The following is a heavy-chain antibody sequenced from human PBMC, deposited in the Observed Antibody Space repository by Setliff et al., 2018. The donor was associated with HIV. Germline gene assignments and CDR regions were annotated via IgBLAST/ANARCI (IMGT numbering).Heavy chain of an antibody. D-gene: IGHD6-6*01. Sequence: SETLSLTCSVSGGSMSGTFYWSWIRQPAGKGLEWIGHIYTSGSATFNPSLKSRVTISVDTSKKHFSLNLSSVTAADTAVYYCARGLATSSRSSLVYWGQGILVTVSS. V-gene: IGHV4-61*09. CDR3: ARGLATSSRSSLVY. J-gene: IGHJ4*02. CDR1: GGSMSGTFY. CDR2: IYTSGSA.